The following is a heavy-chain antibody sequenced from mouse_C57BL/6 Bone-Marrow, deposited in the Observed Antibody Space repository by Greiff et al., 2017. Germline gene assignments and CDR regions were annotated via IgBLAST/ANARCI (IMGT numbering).Heavy chain of an antibody. CDR1: GYTFTDYY. D-gene: IGHD3-2*02. V-gene: IGHV1-26*01. CDR3: ARGRGLRPWFAY. J-gene: IGHJ3*01. CDR2: INPNNGGT. Sequence: VQLQQSGPELVKPGASVKISCKASGYTFTDYYMNWVKQSHGKSLEWIGDINPNNGGTSYNQKFKGKATLTVDKSSSTAYMELRSLTSEDSAVYYCARGRGLRPWFAYWGQGTLVTVSA.